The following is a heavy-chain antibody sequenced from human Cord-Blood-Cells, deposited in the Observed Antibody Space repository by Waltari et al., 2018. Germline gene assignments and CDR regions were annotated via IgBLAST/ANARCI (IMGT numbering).Heavy chain of an antibody. Sequence: QVQLQQWGAGLLKPSETLSLTCAVYGGSFSGYYWSWLRQPPGTGLEWIGEINHSGSTNYNPSLKSRVTISVDTSKNQFSLKLSSVTAADTAVYYCAREGGLAAAGTDYWGQGTLVTVSS. D-gene: IGHD6-13*01. J-gene: IGHJ4*02. CDR1: GGSFSGYY. CDR3: AREGGLAAAGTDY. V-gene: IGHV4-34*01. CDR2: INHSGST.